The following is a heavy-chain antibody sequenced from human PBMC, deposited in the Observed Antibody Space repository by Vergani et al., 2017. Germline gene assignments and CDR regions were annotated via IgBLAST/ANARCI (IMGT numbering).Heavy chain of an antibody. CDR3: ARGETTVVTPQEY. D-gene: IGHD4-23*01. CDR2: ISYDGSNK. CDR1: GFTFSSYA. J-gene: IGHJ4*02. Sequence: QVQLVESGGGVVQPGRSLRLSCAASGFTFSSYAMHWVRQAPGKGLEWVAVISYDGSNKYYADSVKGRFTISRDNSKNTLYLQMNSLRAEDTAVYYCARGETTVVTPQEYWGQGTLVTVSS. V-gene: IGHV3-30*01.